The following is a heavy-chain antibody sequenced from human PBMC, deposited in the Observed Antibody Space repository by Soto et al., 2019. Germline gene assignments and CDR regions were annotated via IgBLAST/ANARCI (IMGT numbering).Heavy chain of an antibody. D-gene: IGHD3-3*01. Sequence: ESGGGLVKPGGSLRLSCAASGFTFSSYSMNWVRQAPGKGLEWVSSISSSSSYIYYADSVKGRFTISRDNAKNSLYLQMNSLRAEDTAVYYCARDLLRFLEWSNWFDPWGQGTLVTVSS. CDR1: GFTFSSYS. J-gene: IGHJ5*02. V-gene: IGHV3-21*01. CDR3: ARDLLRFLEWSNWFDP. CDR2: ISSSSSYI.